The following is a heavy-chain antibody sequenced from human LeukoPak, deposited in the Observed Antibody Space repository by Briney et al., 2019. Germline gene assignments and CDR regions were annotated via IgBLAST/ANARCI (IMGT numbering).Heavy chain of an antibody. CDR1: VGTFSSYT. V-gene: IGHV1-69*02. CDR3: ARGGADIVVVPAAKRVYNWFDL. J-gene: IGHJ5*02. Sequence: SVKVSCKASVGTFSSYTISWVRQAPGQPPEWMGRIIPILGIANYAQKFQGIVTSTADESTSTACMELSRLSSGDTAVYYCARGGADIVVVPAAKRVYNWFDLWGQGTLVTVSS. D-gene: IGHD2-2*01. CDR2: IIPILGIA.